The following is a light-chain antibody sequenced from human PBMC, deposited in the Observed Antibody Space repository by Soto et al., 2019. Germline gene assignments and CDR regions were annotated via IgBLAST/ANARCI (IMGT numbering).Light chain of an antibody. CDR3: QQYENYWT. V-gene: IGKV1-5*01. CDR1: ESVSKW. J-gene: IGKJ1*01. Sequence: IQMTHSASFLSASVSYKVTITFRATESVSKWLAWYQEKPGNPPRPLIYDASTLESGVPSRFSGSGSGTEFSLTISNLQPNDCATYYCQQYENYWTFGQGTKVDI. CDR2: DAS.